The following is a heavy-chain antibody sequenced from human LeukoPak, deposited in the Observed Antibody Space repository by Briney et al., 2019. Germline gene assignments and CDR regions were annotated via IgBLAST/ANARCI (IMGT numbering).Heavy chain of an antibody. CDR3: AELGITMIGGV. V-gene: IGHV3-21*01. Sequence: GGSLRLSCAASGFTFSSYSMNWVRQAPGKGLEWVSSISSSSSYIYYADSVKGRFTISRDNAKNSLYLQMNSLRAEDTTVYYCAELGITMIGGVWGKGTTVTISS. CDR1: GFTFSSYS. J-gene: IGHJ6*04. D-gene: IGHD3-10*02. CDR2: ISSSSSYI.